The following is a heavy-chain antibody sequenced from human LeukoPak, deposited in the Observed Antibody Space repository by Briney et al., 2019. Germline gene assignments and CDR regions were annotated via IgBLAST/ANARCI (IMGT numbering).Heavy chain of an antibody. CDR1: GYSFTSYW. V-gene: IGHV5-51*01. Sequence: HGESLKISCKGSGYSFTSYWIGWVRQMPGKGLEWMGIIYPGDSDTRYSPSFQGQVTISADKSISTAYLQWSSLKASDTAMYYCARVLSSWYAYFDYWGQGTLVTVSS. CDR2: IYPGDSDT. CDR3: ARVLSSWYAYFDY. J-gene: IGHJ4*02. D-gene: IGHD6-13*01.